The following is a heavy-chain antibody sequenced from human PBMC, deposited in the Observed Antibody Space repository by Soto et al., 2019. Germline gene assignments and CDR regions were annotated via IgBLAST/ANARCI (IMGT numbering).Heavy chain of an antibody. CDR2: ISSNGGST. CDR1: GFTFSSYA. CDR3: ARDSASSPDY. J-gene: IGHJ4*02. Sequence: GGSLRLSCTASGFTFSSYAMHWVRQAPGKGLEYVSAISSNGGSTNYADSVKGRFTISRDNTKNTLYLQMNSLTAEDTAVYYCARDSASSPDYWGQGTLVTVSS. D-gene: IGHD6-6*01. V-gene: IGHV3-64*04.